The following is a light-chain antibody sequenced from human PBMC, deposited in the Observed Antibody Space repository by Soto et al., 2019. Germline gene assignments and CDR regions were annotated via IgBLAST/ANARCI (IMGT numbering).Light chain of an antibody. CDR1: QSVTSDY. CDR3: QHYGHALWA. J-gene: IGKJ1*01. V-gene: IGKV3-20*01. CDR2: GAS. Sequence: EVVLTTSSVTLSLCPGESVTLSCRSSQSVTSDYLAWYQQKPGQSPSLLMSGASRRATGVPDRCSGSGSGTDFTLTISRLEPEDFAVYYCQHYGHALWAFGQGTKVAIK.